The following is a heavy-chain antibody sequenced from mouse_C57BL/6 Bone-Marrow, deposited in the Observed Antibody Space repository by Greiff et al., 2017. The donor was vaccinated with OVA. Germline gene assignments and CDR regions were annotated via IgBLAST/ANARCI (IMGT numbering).Heavy chain of an antibody. V-gene: IGHV2-2*01. CDR3: VRNYDGGSDCMDY. Sequence: QVQLKESGPGLVQPSQSLSITCTVSGFSLTSYGVHWVRQSPGKGLEWLGVIWSGGSTDYNAAFISRLSISKANSKTQDFFKMNSLHADTSAIYYCVRNYDGGSDCMDYWGQGTSVTVSS. D-gene: IGHD1-1*01. CDR2: IWSGGST. J-gene: IGHJ4*01. CDR1: GFSLTSYG.